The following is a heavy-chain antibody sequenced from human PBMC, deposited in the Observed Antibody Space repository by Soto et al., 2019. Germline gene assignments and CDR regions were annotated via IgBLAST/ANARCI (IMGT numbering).Heavy chain of an antibody. CDR3: ARISGRFGASHFDF. Sequence: QVTLKESGPVLVQAAVTLTLTCNVSGFSLTNVQKGVAWIRQPPGKALEWLAHILSDVEQSYKSSLKKRLTISQDTSKRQVVLVMTNVEPVDTATYYCARISGRFGASHFDFWGQGSSVIVSS. J-gene: IGHJ4*02. V-gene: IGHV2-26*01. D-gene: IGHD3-10*01. CDR2: ILSDVEQ. CDR1: GFSLTNVQKG.